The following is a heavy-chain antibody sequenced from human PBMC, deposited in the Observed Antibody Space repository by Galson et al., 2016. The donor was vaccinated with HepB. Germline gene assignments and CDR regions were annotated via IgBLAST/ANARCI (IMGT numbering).Heavy chain of an antibody. CDR3: ARLIASPWNDYYYYGMDV. J-gene: IGHJ6*04. D-gene: IGHD3-16*01. CDR1: GFIFRSYA. CDR2: ISNDGSNK. V-gene: IGHV3-30-3*01. Sequence: SLRLSCAASGFIFRSYAMNWIRQAPGKGLEWLAVISNDGSNKYYADSVKGRFTISRDNSKNTLYLQMNSLRAEDTAVYYCARLIASPWNDYYYYGMDVWGKGTTVTASS.